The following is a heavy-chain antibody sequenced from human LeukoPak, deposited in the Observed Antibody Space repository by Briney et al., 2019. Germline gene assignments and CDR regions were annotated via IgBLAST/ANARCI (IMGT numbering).Heavy chain of an antibody. CDR3: ARARPTYSSTNYFDY. CDR1: GFTFDNYG. V-gene: IGHV3-20*04. Sequence: PGGSLRLSCAASGFTFDNYGINWVRQAPGKGLEWVSRIHWNGGRTGYADSVKGRFTISRDNAKNSLYLQMNSLRAEDTAVYYCARARPTYSSTNYFDYWGQGTLVTVSS. CDR2: IHWNGGRT. D-gene: IGHD6-13*01. J-gene: IGHJ4*02.